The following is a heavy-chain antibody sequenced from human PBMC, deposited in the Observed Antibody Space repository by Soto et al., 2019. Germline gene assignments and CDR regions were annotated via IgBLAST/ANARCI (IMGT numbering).Heavy chain of an antibody. Sequence: GASVKVSCKASGGTFSSYAISWVRQAPGQGLEWMGGIIPMFGTANYAQKFQGRVTITADESTSTAYMELSSLRSEDTAVYYCASRVGYCSSTSCYTYYYYYGMDVWGQGTTVTV. CDR3: ASRVGYCSSTSCYTYYYYYGMDV. J-gene: IGHJ6*02. D-gene: IGHD2-2*02. CDR2: IIPMFGTA. CDR1: GGTFSSYA. V-gene: IGHV1-69*13.